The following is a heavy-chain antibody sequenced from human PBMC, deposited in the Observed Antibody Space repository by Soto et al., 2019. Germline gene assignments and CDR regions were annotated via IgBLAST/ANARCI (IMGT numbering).Heavy chain of an antibody. V-gene: IGHV1-69*13. D-gene: IGHD2-8*01. CDR2: IIPIFGTA. J-gene: IGHJ5*02. Sequence: SVKVSCKASGGTFSSYAISWVRQAPGQGLEWMGGIIPIFGTANYAQKFQGRVTITADESTSTAYMELSSLRSEDTAVYYCAGNIVLRFVWFDPWGQGTLVTVSS. CDR3: AGNIVLRFVWFDP. CDR1: GGTFSSYA.